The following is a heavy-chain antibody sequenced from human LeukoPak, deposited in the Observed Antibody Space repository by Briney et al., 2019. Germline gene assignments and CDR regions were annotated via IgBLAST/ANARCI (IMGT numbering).Heavy chain of an antibody. CDR2: ISSSGSTI. V-gene: IGHV3-48*03. Sequence: GGSLRLSCAASGFTISTYDINWVSQAPGRGLEWVSYISSSGSTIYYADSVRGRFTISRDNAKNLLYLQMNSLRAEDTAVYYCARATSGNGMDVWGKGTTVTVSS. D-gene: IGHD1-26*01. CDR1: GFTISTYD. J-gene: IGHJ6*04. CDR3: ARATSGNGMDV.